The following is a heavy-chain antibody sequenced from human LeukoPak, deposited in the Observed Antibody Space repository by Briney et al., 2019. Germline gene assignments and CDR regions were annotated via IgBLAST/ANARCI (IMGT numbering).Heavy chain of an antibody. CDR2: INPSGGST. J-gene: IGHJ5*02. CDR3: ARSTGNYDAEGWFDP. Sequence: ASVKVSCKASGYTFTSYYMHWVRQAPGQGLEWMGIINPSGGSTSYAQKFQGRVTMTRDTSTSTVYMELSSLRSEDTAVYYCARSTGNYDAEGWFDPWGQGTLVTVSS. V-gene: IGHV1-46*01. CDR1: GYTFTSYY. D-gene: IGHD1-7*01.